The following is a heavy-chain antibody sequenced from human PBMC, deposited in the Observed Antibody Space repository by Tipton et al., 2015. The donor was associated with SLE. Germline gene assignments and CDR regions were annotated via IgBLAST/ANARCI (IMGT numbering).Heavy chain of an antibody. CDR3: VRLGELRFLEWFPRYFDY. CDR2: IYYSGRT. Sequence: GLVKPSETLSLTCTVSGGSISSSSYYWGWIRQPPGKGLEWIGSIYYSGRTYYNPSLKSRVTISVDTSKNQFSLRLSSVTAADTAVYYCVRLGELRFLEWFPRYFDYWGQGTLVTVSS. V-gene: IGHV4-39*01. J-gene: IGHJ4*02. CDR1: GGSISSSSYY. D-gene: IGHD3-3*01.